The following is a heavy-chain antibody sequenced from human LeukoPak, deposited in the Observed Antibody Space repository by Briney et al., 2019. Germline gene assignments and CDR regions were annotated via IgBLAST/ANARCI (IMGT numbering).Heavy chain of an antibody. J-gene: IGHJ4*02. V-gene: IGHV3-53*01. CDR3: AKAGSYSSDYGCFDY. Sequence: GGSLRLSCAVSGVSVSSKDMSWVRQAPGKGLEWVSIIYSGGSTYYADSVKGRFTISRDNSKNTLYLQVNGLRAEDTAVFYCAKAGSYSSDYGCFDYWGQGTLVTVSS. D-gene: IGHD3-10*01. CDR1: GVSVSSKD. CDR2: IYSGGST.